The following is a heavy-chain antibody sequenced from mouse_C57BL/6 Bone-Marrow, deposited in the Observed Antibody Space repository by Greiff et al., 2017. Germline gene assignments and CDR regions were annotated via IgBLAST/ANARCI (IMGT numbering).Heavy chain of an antibody. Sequence: QVQLQQPGAELVRPGTSVKLSCKASGYTFTSYWMHWVKQRPGQGLEWIGVIDPSDSYTNYNQKFKGKATLTVYTSSSTAYMQLSSLTSADSAVYYCARRIYYGNSYYFDYWGQGTTLTVSS. D-gene: IGHD2-1*01. CDR1: GYTFTSYW. V-gene: IGHV1-59*01. CDR3: ARRIYYGNSYYFDY. J-gene: IGHJ2*01. CDR2: IDPSDSYT.